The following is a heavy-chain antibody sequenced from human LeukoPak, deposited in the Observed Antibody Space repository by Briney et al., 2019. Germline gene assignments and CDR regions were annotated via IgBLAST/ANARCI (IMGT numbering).Heavy chain of an antibody. CDR2: ISYSGST. Sequence: SETLSLTCTVSGGSISSYYWGWIRRPPGKGLEWIGYISYSGSTNYNPSLKSRVIISVDTSKNQFSLKLSSVTAADTAVYYCARVIAAAEPTFDYWGQGTLVTVSS. D-gene: IGHD6-13*01. J-gene: IGHJ4*02. CDR1: GGSISSYY. V-gene: IGHV4-59*01. CDR3: ARVIAAAEPTFDY.